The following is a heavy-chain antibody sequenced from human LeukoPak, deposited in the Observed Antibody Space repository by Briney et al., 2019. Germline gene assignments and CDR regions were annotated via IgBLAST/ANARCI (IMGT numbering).Heavy chain of an antibody. CDR2: INPNSGGT. Sequence: ASVKVSCKASGYTFTGYYMHWVRQAPGQGLEWMGWINPNSGGTNYAQKFQGRITVTRDTSISTAYMELSRLRSDDTAVYYCASNSNSGYYYYYMDVWGKGTTVTVSS. D-gene: IGHD4-11*01. CDR1: GYTFTGYY. J-gene: IGHJ6*03. CDR3: ASNSNSGYYYYYMDV. V-gene: IGHV1-2*02.